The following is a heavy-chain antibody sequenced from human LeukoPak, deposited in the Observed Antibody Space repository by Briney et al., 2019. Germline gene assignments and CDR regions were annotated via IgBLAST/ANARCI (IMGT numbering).Heavy chain of an antibody. D-gene: IGHD5-18*01. J-gene: IGHJ6*02. CDR3: ARDGKYRSGSYCSYYYYVMDV. CDR2: ISTYNSNT. V-gene: IGHV1-18*01. CDR1: GYTFTSYG. Sequence: ASVKVSCKASGYTFTSYGISWVRQAPGQGLEWVGWISTYNSNTNYAQNFRGRVTMTTDTSTNTAYMELRSLRSDDTAVYFCARDGKYRSGSYCSYYYYVMDVWGQGTTVLVFS.